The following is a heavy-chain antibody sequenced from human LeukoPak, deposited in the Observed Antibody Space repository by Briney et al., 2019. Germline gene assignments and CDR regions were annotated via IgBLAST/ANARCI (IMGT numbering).Heavy chain of an antibody. V-gene: IGHV4-59*01. D-gene: IGHD5-18*01. Sequence: SETLSLTCTVSGGSISSYYWSWIRQPPGKGLEWIGYIDYSGGTNYNPSLKSRVTISVDTSKNQFSLKLSSVTAADTAVYYCARAGTAMVTLDYWGQGTLVTVPS. CDR3: ARAGTAMVTLDY. CDR2: IDYSGGT. CDR1: GGSISSYY. J-gene: IGHJ4*02.